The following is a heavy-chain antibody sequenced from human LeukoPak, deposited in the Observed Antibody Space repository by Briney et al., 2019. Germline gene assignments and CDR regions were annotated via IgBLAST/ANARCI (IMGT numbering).Heavy chain of an antibody. CDR2: ISAYNGNT. J-gene: IGHJ4*02. V-gene: IGHV1-18*01. D-gene: IGHD1-14*01. Sequence: GASVKVSCKASGYTFISYGISWVRQAPGQGLEWMGWISAYNGNTNYAQKLQGRVTMTTDTSTSTAYMELRSLRSDDTAIYYCARLFDRYNRIDYWGQGSLVTVSS. CDR3: ARLFDRYNRIDY. CDR1: GYTFISYG.